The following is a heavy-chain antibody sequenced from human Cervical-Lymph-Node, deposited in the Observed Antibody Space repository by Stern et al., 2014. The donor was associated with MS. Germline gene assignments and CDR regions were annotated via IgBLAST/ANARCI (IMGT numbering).Heavy chain of an antibody. CDR2: IMSRFETA. D-gene: IGHD3-9*01. Sequence: VQLVESGADVKKPGSSVNVSCKASGYTINSFTVHWVRQVPGQGFEWMGGIMSRFETASFAQEYRHKLTITVDKATNTGYMDLSSLKSGDTAMYYCVSGLSGFDSWYFDLWGRGTLVTVSS. J-gene: IGHJ2*01. V-gene: IGHV1-69*06. CDR1: GYTINSFT. CDR3: VSGLSGFDSWYFDL.